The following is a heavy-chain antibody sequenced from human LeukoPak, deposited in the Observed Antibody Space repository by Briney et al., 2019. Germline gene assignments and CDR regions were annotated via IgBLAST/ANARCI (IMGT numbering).Heavy chain of an antibody. CDR3: ATILTGYLDY. V-gene: IGHV4-39*01. D-gene: IGHD3-9*01. Sequence: SETLSLTCTVSGGSISSSSYYWGWIRQPPGKGLEWIGSIYYSGSTYYNPSLKSRVTISVDTSKNQFSLKLSSVAAADTAVYYCATILTGYLDYWGQGTLVTVSS. CDR1: GGSISSSSYY. CDR2: IYYSGST. J-gene: IGHJ4*02.